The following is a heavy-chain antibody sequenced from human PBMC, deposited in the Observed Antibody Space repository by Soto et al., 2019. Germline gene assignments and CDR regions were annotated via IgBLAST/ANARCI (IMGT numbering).Heavy chain of an antibody. J-gene: IGHJ5*02. V-gene: IGHV4-4*02. CDR1: GGSISSSNW. Sequence: QVQLQESGPGLVKPSGTLSLTCAVSGGSISSSNWWSWVRQPPGKGLEWIGEIYHSGSTNYNPSLKSRVTISVDKAKNQFSLKLSSVAAADTAVYYCARDYMVRGVMRWFDPWGQGTLVTVSS. CDR2: IYHSGST. CDR3: ARDYMVRGVMRWFDP. D-gene: IGHD3-10*01.